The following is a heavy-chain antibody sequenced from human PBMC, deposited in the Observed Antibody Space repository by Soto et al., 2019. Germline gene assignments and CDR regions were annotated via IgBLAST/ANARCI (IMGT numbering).Heavy chain of an antibody. J-gene: IGHJ2*01. CDR3: ARGGFFFSSRRRHTSLQHVLVRLNRSSDL. Sequence: RRDCGVTKSSYSSSWVQEATRKGIEWMGGIIPIFGPANYAKKFQGRVTITADEYTSTAYMELSGLRSEDAAVYYCARGGFFFSSRRRHTSLQHVLVRLNRSSDL. CDR2: IIPIFGPA. V-gene: IGHV1-69*01. CDR1: GVTKSSYS. D-gene: IGHD6-6*01.